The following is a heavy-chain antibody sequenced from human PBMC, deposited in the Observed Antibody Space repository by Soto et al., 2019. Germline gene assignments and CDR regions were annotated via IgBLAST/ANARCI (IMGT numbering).Heavy chain of an antibody. D-gene: IGHD2-15*01. CDR3: ARDAAATFGMDV. V-gene: IGHV1-69*13. Sequence: ASVKVSCKASGGTFSSYAISWVRQAPGQGLEWMGGIIPIFGTANYAQKFQGRVTITADEPTSTAYMELSSLRSEDTAVYYCARDAAATFGMDVWGQGTTVTVS. J-gene: IGHJ6*02. CDR1: GGTFSSYA. CDR2: IIPIFGTA.